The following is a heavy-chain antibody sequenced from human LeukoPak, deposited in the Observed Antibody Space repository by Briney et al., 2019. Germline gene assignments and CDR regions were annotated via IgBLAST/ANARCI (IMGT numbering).Heavy chain of an antibody. CDR1: GFTFSTYW. V-gene: IGHV3-74*01. D-gene: IGHD2-2*01. J-gene: IGHJ3*02. CDR3: AKASSNDAFDI. CDR2: LNSDGSST. Sequence: GGSLRLSCTASGFTFSTYWMHWVRQVPGKGLVWVSRLNSDGSSTTYADSVKGRFTISRDNAKNSQYLQMNSLRAEDMALYYCAKASSNDAFDIWGQGTMVTVSS.